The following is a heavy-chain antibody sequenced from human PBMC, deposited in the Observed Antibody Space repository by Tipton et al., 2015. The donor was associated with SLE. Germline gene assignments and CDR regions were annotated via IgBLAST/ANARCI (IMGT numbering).Heavy chain of an antibody. Sequence: TLSLTCTVSGGSISPNWWSWIRQPPGKGLEWIGYIYYRGNTNYNPSLKSRVTISVDMSKNQVSLKLSSVTAADTAVYYCARVAPTEVFDYWGQGTLVTVSS. V-gene: IGHV4-59*12. CDR1: GGSISPNW. J-gene: IGHJ4*02. CDR3: ARVAPTEVFDY. CDR2: IYYRGNT.